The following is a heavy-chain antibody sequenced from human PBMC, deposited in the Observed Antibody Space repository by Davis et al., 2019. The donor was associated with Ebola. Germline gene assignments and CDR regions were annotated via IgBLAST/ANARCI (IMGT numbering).Heavy chain of an antibody. D-gene: IGHD1-7*01. J-gene: IGHJ4*02. CDR1: GYIFTNYY. CDR2: IDPSGGTT. Sequence: ASVKVSCKASGYIFTNYYIHWVRQAPGQGLEWMGSIDPSGGTTIYAQRFQGKVTMTRDTSTSTVYMDLSSLRSEDTAVYYCARGFYNWNFQDYFDYWGLGTLVTVSS. CDR3: ARGFYNWNFQDYFDY. V-gene: IGHV1-46*01.